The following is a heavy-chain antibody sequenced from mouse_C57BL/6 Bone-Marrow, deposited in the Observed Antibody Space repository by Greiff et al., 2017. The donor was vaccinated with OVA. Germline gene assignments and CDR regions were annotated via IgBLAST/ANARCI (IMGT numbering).Heavy chain of an antibody. CDR1: GYTFTSYG. CDR3: ARYGDYDVDYAMDY. V-gene: IGHV1-81*01. Sequence: VQLQESGAELARPGASVKLSCKASGYTFTSYGISWVKQRTGQGLEWIGEIYPRSGNTYYNEKFTGKATLTADKSSSTAYMELRSLTSEDSAVYFCARYGDYDVDYAMDYWGQGTSVTVSS. J-gene: IGHJ4*01. CDR2: IYPRSGNT. D-gene: IGHD2-4*01.